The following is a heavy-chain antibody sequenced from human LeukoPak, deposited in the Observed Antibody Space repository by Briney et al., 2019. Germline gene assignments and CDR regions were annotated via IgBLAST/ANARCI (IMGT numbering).Heavy chain of an antibody. CDR3: ARGDFWSGYSNVDY. D-gene: IGHD3-3*01. CDR2: INAGDSDT. Sequence: RAGESLKISCKGSGYTFASYWIAWVRQMPGQGLEWMGIINAGDSDTRYSPSFQGQVTISADKSISTAYLQWSSLKASDTAMYYCARGDFWSGYSNVDYWGQGTLVTVSS. J-gene: IGHJ4*02. CDR1: GYTFASYW. V-gene: IGHV5-51*01.